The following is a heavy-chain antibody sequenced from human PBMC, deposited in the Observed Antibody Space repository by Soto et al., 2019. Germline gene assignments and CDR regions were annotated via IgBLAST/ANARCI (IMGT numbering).Heavy chain of an antibody. J-gene: IGHJ5*02. Sequence: QVQLVQSGAEVKKPGASVKVSCKASGYTFTSYAMHWVRQAPGQRLEWMGWINAGNGNTKYSQKFQGRVTITRDTSESTAYMELSSLRSEDTAVYYCARRHGNWFDPWGQGTLVTVSS. V-gene: IGHV1-3*01. CDR3: ARRHGNWFDP. CDR1: GYTFTSYA. CDR2: INAGNGNT.